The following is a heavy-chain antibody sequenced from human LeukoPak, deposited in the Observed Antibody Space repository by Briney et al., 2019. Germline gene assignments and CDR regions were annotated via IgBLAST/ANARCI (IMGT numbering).Heavy chain of an antibody. CDR1: GFTFSSYA. V-gene: IGHV3-30*04. D-gene: IGHD3-9*01. Sequence: GGSLRLSCAASGFTFSSYAMHWVRQAPGKGLEWVAVISYDGSNKYYADSVKGRFTISRDNSKNTLYLQMNSLRAEDTAVYYCARSPDYDILTGYHYYYYYMDVWGKGTTVTVSS. CDR2: ISYDGSNK. J-gene: IGHJ6*03. CDR3: ARSPDYDILTGYHYYYYYMDV.